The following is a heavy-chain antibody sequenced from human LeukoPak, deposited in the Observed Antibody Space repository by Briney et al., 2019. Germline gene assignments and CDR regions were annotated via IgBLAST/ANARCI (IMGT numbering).Heavy chain of an antibody. J-gene: IGHJ4*02. CDR3: ARHSSSQRPNFDY. Sequence: SETLSLTCTVAGGSISSSTYYWGWIRQPPGKGLEWIGSIYYSGSTYYNPSLKSRVTISVDTSKNQFSLKLSSVTAADTAVYYCARHSSSQRPNFDYWGQGTLVTVSS. V-gene: IGHV4-39*01. CDR2: IYYSGST. CDR1: GGSISSSTYY. D-gene: IGHD6-13*01.